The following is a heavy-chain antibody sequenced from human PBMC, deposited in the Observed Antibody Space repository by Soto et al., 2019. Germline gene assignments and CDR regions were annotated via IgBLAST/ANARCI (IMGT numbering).Heavy chain of an antibody. CDR2: ISTNSDYI. CDR3: ARGGSAERRTDGDYYYYYPMDV. J-gene: IGHJ6*02. V-gene: IGHV3-21*01. Sequence: GALRLSCASSGFTFASYNMLWVRQAPGKALAWVASISTNSDYIYHADSVKGRFTVSRDNAKKSLFLEMTTLRDEDTAVYYCARGGSAERRTDGDYYYYYPMDVWGQGTTVTVSS. CDR1: GFTFASYN. D-gene: IGHD3-16*01.